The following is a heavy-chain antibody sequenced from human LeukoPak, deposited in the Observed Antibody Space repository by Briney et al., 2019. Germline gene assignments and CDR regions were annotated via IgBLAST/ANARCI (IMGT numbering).Heavy chain of an antibody. J-gene: IGHJ4*02. CDR2: ISWNSGSI. CDR3: AKGTGRYWTFFDY. Sequence: GGSLRLSCAPPGFTFEVSAIHSGREALGKGVEWVSGISWNSGSIDYAVSVKGRFTISRDNAKNSQTLQMNSQRPEDTAFDYCAKGTGRYWTFFDYWGQGTLVTVSS. CDR1: GFTFEVSA. V-gene: IGHV3-9*01. D-gene: IGHD1-26*01.